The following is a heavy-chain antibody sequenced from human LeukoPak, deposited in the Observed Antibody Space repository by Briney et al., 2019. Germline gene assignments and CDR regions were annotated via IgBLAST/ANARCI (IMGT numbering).Heavy chain of an antibody. J-gene: IGHJ5*02. D-gene: IGHD3-3*01. CDR1: GFTFSSYN. CDR2: IRYDAINK. CDR3: AKGLRFLEWFGDWFDP. V-gene: IGHV3-30*02. Sequence: GGSLRLSCAASGFTFSSYNMNWVRQAPGKGLEWVAFIRYDAINKYYADSVKGRFTISRDNSKNTVNLQMNSLRVDDTAVYYCAKGLRFLEWFGDWFDPWGQGTLVTVSS.